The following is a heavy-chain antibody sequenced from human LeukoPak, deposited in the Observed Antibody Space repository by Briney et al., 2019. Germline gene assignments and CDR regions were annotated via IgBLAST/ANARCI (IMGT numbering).Heavy chain of an antibody. J-gene: IGHJ5*02. CDR2: IYYSGST. CDR3: ASPGGDGSS. CDR1: GGSISSSSYY. Sequence: SETLSLTCTVSGGSISSSSYYWGWIRQPPGKGLEWIGSIYYSGSTYYNPSLKSRVTISVDTSKNQFSLKLSSVTAADTAVYYCASPGGDGSSWGQGTLVTVSS. V-gene: IGHV4-39*01. D-gene: IGHD3-16*01.